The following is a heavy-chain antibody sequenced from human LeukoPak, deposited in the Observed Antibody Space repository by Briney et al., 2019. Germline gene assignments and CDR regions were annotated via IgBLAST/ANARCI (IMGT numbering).Heavy chain of an antibody. V-gene: IGHV1-18*01. CDR3: ARGPSVSGSSDWFDP. CDR1: GYTFTSYG. Sequence: GSVKVSCKASGYTFTSYGISWVRQAPGQGLEWMGWISAYNGNTNYAQKLQGRVTMTTDTSTSTAYMELSRLRSDDTAVYYCARGPSVSGSSDWFDPWGQGTLVTVSS. CDR2: ISAYNGNT. D-gene: IGHD1-26*01. J-gene: IGHJ5*02.